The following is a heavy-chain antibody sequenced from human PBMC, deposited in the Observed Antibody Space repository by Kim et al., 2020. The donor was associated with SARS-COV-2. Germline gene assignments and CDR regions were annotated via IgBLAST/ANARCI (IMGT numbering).Heavy chain of an antibody. V-gene: IGHV3-33*08. J-gene: IGHJ4*02. CDR2: IWYDGSNK. CDR1: GFTFSSYG. Sequence: GGSLRLSCAASGFTFSSYGMHWVRQAPGKGLEWVAVIWYDGSNKYYAYSVKGRFTISRDNSKNTLYLQMNSLRAEDTAEYDCARAAKPRRYYYDSSGYTPHWGQGTLVTVSS. CDR3: ARAAKPRRYYYDSSGYTPH. D-gene: IGHD3-22*01.